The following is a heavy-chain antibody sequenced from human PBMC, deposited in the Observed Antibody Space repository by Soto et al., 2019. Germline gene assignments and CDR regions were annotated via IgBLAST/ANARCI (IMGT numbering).Heavy chain of an antibody. J-gene: IGHJ3*02. D-gene: IGHD5-12*01. CDR3: ATGIVTTEDAFDI. CDR2: ISYDGSKK. CDR1: GLTFTRYA. V-gene: IGHV3-30-3*01. Sequence: QVQLVESGGGVVQPGRSLRLSCAASGLTFTRYAMHWVRQAPGKGLEWVSLISYDGSKKYYADSVKGRFTISRDNSKNTLFLQMSSLITEDTAVYYCATGIVTTEDAFDIWGQGTMVTVSS.